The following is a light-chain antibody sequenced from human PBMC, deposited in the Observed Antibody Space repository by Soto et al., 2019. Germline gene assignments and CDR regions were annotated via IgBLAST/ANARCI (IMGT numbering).Light chain of an antibody. CDR3: QQLNSYLCT. Sequence: DIQLTQSPSFLSASVGDRVTITCRASQGISSYLAWYQQKPGKAPKLLIYASSTLQSGVPSRFSGSGSGTEFTLTFRSLQPEDFATYYCQQLNSYLCTFYQGTRLQIK. V-gene: IGKV1-9*01. J-gene: IGKJ5*01. CDR2: ASS. CDR1: QGISSY.